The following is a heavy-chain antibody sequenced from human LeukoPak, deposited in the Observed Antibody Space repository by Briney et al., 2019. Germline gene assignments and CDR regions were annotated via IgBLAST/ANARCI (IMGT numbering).Heavy chain of an antibody. CDR3: ARGGTGHIDY. CDR2: INHSGST. J-gene: IGHJ4*01. D-gene: IGHD1-26*01. V-gene: IGHV4-34*01. Sequence: SETLSLTCAVYGGSFSDYYWTWVRQPPGKGLEWIGEINHSGSTNYNPSLKSRVTMSVDMAKIQFSLKLTSVTAADTAVYYCARGGTGHIDYWGHGSLVTVSS. CDR1: GGSFSDYY.